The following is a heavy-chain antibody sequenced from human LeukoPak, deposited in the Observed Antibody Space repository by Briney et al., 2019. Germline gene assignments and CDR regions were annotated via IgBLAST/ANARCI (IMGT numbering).Heavy chain of an antibody. D-gene: IGHD3-22*01. Sequence: QTLSLTCTVSGGSISSGDYYWSWIRQPPGKALEWLARIDWDDDKYYSTSLKTRLTISKDTSKNQVVLTMTNMDPVDTATYYCARNYDSSGLDDAFDIWGQGTMVTVSS. CDR1: GGSISSGDYY. CDR3: ARNYDSSGLDDAFDI. J-gene: IGHJ3*02. V-gene: IGHV2-70*11. CDR2: IDWDDDK.